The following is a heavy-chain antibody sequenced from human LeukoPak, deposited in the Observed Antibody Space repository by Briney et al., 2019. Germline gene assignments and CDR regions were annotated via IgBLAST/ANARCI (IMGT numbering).Heavy chain of an antibody. CDR2: MNPNSGNT. J-gene: IGHJ5*02. CDR3: AKTWAAAGTYWFDP. D-gene: IGHD6-13*01. CDR1: GYTFTSYD. Sequence: GASVKVSCKASGYTFTSYDINWVRQATGQGLEWMGWMNPNSGNTGYAQKFQGRVTITRNTSISTAYMELSSLRSEDTAVYYCAKTWAAAGTYWFDPWGQGTLVTVSS. V-gene: IGHV1-8*03.